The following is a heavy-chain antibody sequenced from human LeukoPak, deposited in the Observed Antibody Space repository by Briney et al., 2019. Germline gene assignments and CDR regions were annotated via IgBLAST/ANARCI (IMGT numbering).Heavy chain of an antibody. CDR3: AKGGGYSGYDLGYFDY. CDR2: ISYDGSNK. V-gene: IGHV3-30*04. CDR1: GFTFSSYA. D-gene: IGHD5-12*01. J-gene: IGHJ4*02. Sequence: GGSLRLSCAASGFTFSSYAMHWVRQAPGKGLEWVAVISYDGSNKYYADSVKGRFTISRDNSKNTLYLQMNSLRVEDTAVYYCAKGGGYSGYDLGYFDYWGQGTLVTVSS.